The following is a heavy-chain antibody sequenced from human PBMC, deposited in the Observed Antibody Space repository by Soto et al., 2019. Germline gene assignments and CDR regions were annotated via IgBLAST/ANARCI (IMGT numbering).Heavy chain of an antibody. CDR2: IGSVGGDT. J-gene: IGHJ3*02. V-gene: IGHV3-23*01. CDR3: VKDRMAYNSVWDPFDI. CDR1: GFTFYSYA. D-gene: IGHD1-20*01. Sequence: GGSLRLSCAASGFTFYSYAMSWVRQAPGKGLEWVSTIGSVGGDTYYADSVKGRFTISRDDSKNTLLLQMNSLRAEDTAVYYCVKDRMAYNSVWDPFDIWGQWTMVTVSS.